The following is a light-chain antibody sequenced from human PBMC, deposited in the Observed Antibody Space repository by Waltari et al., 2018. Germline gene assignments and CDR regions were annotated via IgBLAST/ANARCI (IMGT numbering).Light chain of an antibody. CDR1: QSVLYSSNNNNY. Sequence: DIVMTQSPDSLPVSLGERATINCKSNQSVLYSSNNNNYLAWYQQKPRQPPKLLIYWASTRESGVPDRFSGSGSGTDFTLAISSLQAEDVAVYYCQQYYTTPWTFGQGTKVEI. V-gene: IGKV4-1*01. CDR3: QQYYTTPWT. CDR2: WAS. J-gene: IGKJ1*01.